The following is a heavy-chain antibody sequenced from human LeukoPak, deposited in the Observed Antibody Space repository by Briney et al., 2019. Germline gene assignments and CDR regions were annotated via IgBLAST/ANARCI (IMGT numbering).Heavy chain of an antibody. Sequence: SETLSLTCTVSGGSINSGDHYWGWIRQPPGKGLEWIGSIYYSGNTYYNPSLKSRVTISVDTSKNQFSLKLSSVTAADTAVYYCARWIATRGAFDIWGQGTMVTVSS. CDR3: ARWIATRGAFDI. J-gene: IGHJ3*02. CDR2: IYYSGNT. CDR1: GGSINSGDHY. D-gene: IGHD2-2*03. V-gene: IGHV4-39*01.